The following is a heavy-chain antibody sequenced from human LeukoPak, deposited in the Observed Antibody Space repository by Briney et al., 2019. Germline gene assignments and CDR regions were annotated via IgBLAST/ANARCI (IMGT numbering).Heavy chain of an antibody. J-gene: IGHJ1*01. V-gene: IGHV3-30*01. CDR2: ISYDGSNK. Sequence: PGRSLRLSCAASGFTFSSYAMHWVRQAPGKGLEWVAVISYDGSNKYYADSVKGRFTISRDNSKNTLYLQINSLRAEDTAVYYCARFSARRVPPQHWGQGTLVTVSS. CDR1: GFTFSSYA. CDR3: ARFSARRVPPQH.